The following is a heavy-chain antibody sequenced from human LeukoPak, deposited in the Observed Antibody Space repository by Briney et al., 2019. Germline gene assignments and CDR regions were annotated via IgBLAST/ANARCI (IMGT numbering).Heavy chain of an antibody. CDR3: ARWIPAAAFDY. Sequence: SETLSLTCTVSGGSIRSSYYYWGWIRQPPGKGLEWIGSIYDSGSTYYNPSLKSRVTISVDTSKNQFSLKLNSVTAADTAVYYCARWIPAAAFDYWGQGTLVTVSS. D-gene: IGHD2-2*01. CDR1: GGSIRSSYYY. J-gene: IGHJ4*02. V-gene: IGHV4-39*01. CDR2: IYDSGST.